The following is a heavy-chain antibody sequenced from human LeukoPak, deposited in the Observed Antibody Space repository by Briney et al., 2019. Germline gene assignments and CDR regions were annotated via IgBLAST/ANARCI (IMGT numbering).Heavy chain of an antibody. J-gene: IGHJ4*02. V-gene: IGHV3-74*01. CDR1: GLTFSSYW. CDR3: ARDIAAAVNY. Sequence: KPGGSLRPSCTASGLTFSSYWMHWVRRVPGKGLVWVSRSNSAGTSTNYADAVQAPFTITRNNANNTLYLQMNSLRAENTAIYHCARDIAAAVNYWGQGTLVTVSS. CDR2: SNSAGTST. D-gene: IGHD6-13*01.